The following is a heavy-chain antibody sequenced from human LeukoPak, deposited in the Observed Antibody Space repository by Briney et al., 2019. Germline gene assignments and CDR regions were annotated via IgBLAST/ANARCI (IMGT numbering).Heavy chain of an antibody. CDR3: ERDGRGHWDTRIWYLGNWFDG. Sequence: ASVKVSCKASGYTFTTYGISWGRQAPGQGPEWMGCISTYSGNTHYAQALQGGVTLTTDTSTSTAYMDLRSLRSDDTALHYCERDGRGHWDTRIWYLGNWFDGWGQGTLVTVSS. V-gene: IGHV1-18*01. D-gene: IGHD6-13*01. CDR1: GYTFTTYG. CDR2: ISTYSGNT. J-gene: IGHJ5*02.